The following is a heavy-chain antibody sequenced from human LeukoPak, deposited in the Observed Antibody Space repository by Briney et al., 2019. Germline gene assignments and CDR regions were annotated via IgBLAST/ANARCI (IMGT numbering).Heavy chain of an antibody. Sequence: GESLKISCKGSGYSFTSYWIGWVHQMPGKGLEWMGIIYPGDSDTRYSPSFQGQVTISADKSISTAYLQWSSLKASDTAMYYCARPGTGYSSGWYSYAFDIWGQGTMVTVSS. V-gene: IGHV5-51*07. CDR3: ARPGTGYSSGWYSYAFDI. CDR1: GYSFTSYW. CDR2: IYPGDSDT. D-gene: IGHD6-19*01. J-gene: IGHJ3*02.